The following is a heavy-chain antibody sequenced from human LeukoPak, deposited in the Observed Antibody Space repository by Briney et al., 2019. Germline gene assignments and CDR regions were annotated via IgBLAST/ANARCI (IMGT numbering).Heavy chain of an antibody. CDR3: ARDFRYYYGSGSYYPYY. Sequence: GGSLRLSCAASGFTFSSYAMHWVRQAPGKGLEWVAVISYDGSNKYYADSVKGRSTISRDNSKNTLYLQMNSLRAEDTAVYYCARDFRYYYGSGSYYPYYWGQGTLVTVSS. J-gene: IGHJ4*02. CDR2: ISYDGSNK. CDR1: GFTFSSYA. V-gene: IGHV3-30-3*01. D-gene: IGHD3-10*01.